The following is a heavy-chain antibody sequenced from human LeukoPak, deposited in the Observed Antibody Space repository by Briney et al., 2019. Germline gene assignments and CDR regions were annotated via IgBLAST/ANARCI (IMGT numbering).Heavy chain of an antibody. D-gene: IGHD4-17*01. CDR3: ASLYGDYVPYFDY. CDR1: GGSFSGYY. J-gene: IGHJ4*02. Sequence: PSETLSLTCAVYGGSFSGYYWSWIRQHPGKGLEWIGYIYYSGSTCYNPSLKSRVTISVDTSKNQFSLKLSSVTAADTAVYYCASLYGDYVPYFDYWGQGTLVTVSS. CDR2: IYYSGST. V-gene: IGHV4-31*11.